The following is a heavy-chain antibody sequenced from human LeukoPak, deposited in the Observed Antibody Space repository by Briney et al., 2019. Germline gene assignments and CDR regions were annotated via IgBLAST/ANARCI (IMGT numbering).Heavy chain of an antibody. J-gene: IGHJ4*02. CDR3: AGTTGYSYGNIDY. V-gene: IGHV4-30-2*02. CDR1: GGSISSGGYS. D-gene: IGHD5-18*01. CDR2: IYHSGST. Sequence: SQTLSLTCAVSGGSISSGGYSWSWIRQPPGKGVEWIGYIYHSGSTYYNPSLKSRVTISVDTSKDQFSLKLSSVTAADTAVYYCAGTTGYSYGNIDYWGQGTLVTVSS.